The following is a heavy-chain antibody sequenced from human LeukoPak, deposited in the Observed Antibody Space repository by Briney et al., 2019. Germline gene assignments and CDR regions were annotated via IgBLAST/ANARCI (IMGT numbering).Heavy chain of an antibody. J-gene: IGHJ4*02. CDR3: AKDSNYDFWSGYTDY. CDR2: IRYDGSNK. CDR1: GFTFSSYG. V-gene: IGHV3-30*02. D-gene: IGHD3-3*01. Sequence: PGGSLRLSCAASGFTFSSYGMHWVRQAPGRGLEWVAFIRYDGSNKYYADSVKGLFTISRDNSKNTLYLQMNSLRAEDTAVYYCAKDSNYDFWSGYTDYWGQGTLVTVSS.